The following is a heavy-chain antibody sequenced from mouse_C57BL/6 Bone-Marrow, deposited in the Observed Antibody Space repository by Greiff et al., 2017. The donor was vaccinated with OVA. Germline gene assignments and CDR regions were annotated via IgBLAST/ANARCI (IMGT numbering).Heavy chain of an antibody. D-gene: IGHD2-4*01. Sequence: EVMLVESGGGLVQPGGSLKLSCAASGFTFSDYYMYWVRQTPEKRLEWVAYISNGGGSTYYPDTVKGRFTISRDNAKNTLYLQMSRLKSEDTAMYYCARLITKSWFAYWGQGTLVTVSA. CDR3: ARLITKSWFAY. J-gene: IGHJ3*01. V-gene: IGHV5-12*01. CDR2: ISNGGGST. CDR1: GFTFSDYY.